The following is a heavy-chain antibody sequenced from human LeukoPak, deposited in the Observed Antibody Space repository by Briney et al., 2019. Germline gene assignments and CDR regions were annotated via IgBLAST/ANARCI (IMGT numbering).Heavy chain of an antibody. Sequence: TSETLSLTCTVSGGSISSYYWSWIRQPPGKGLEWIGYIYYSGSTNYNPSLKSRVTISVDTSKNQFSLRLSSVTAADTAVYYCARLIYCTNGVCYKGYFDYWGQGSLVTVSS. D-gene: IGHD2-8*01. CDR1: GGSISSYY. J-gene: IGHJ4*02. CDR2: IYYSGST. CDR3: ARLIYCTNGVCYKGYFDY. V-gene: IGHV4-59*01.